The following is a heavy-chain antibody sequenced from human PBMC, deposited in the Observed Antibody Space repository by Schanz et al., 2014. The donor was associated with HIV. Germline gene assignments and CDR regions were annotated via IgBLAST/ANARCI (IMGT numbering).Heavy chain of an antibody. V-gene: IGHV4-34*01. J-gene: IGHJ4*02. D-gene: IGHD1-1*01. Sequence: QVQLQQWGAGLLKPSETLSLTCAVYGGPFSHAYWSWIRQPPGMGLEWLGEITHAGTSNYNPSLKSRVSMSVDTSKKQFPLRLNSVTAADTGIYYCASLHVESTGTTFGYWSPGALVTVSS. CDR1: GGPFSHAY. CDR2: ITHAGTS. CDR3: ASLHVESTGTTFGY.